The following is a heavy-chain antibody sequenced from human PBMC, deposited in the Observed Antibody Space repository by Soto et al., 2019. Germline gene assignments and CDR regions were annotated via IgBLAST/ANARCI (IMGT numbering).Heavy chain of an antibody. CDR1: GFTFSSYA. Sequence: QVQLVESGGGVVQPGRSLRLSCAASGFTFSSYAMHWVRQAPGKGLEWVAVISYDGSNKYYADSVKGRFTISRDNSKNTLYLQMNSLRAEDTAVYYCATSTYYDFWSGYYTGDGPDYWGQGTLVTVSS. CDR2: ISYDGSNK. V-gene: IGHV3-30-3*01. J-gene: IGHJ4*02. D-gene: IGHD3-3*01. CDR3: ATSTYYDFWSGYYTGDGPDY.